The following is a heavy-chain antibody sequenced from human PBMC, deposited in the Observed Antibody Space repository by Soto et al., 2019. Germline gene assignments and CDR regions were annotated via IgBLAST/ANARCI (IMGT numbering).Heavy chain of an antibody. V-gene: IGHV3-23*01. J-gene: IGHJ5*02. Sequence: EMQLLESGGGLVQPGGSLRLSCVVSGFSFSTYGVTWVRQAPGKGLEWVCGVSGGSGVTHYTDSVKGRFTISGDDSQNTVYLQMHSLRGEDTGVYYCTRWNGYGDLWGQGTLVTVSS. CDR1: GFSFSTYG. CDR3: TRWNGYGDL. CDR2: VSGGSGVT. D-gene: IGHD1-1*01.